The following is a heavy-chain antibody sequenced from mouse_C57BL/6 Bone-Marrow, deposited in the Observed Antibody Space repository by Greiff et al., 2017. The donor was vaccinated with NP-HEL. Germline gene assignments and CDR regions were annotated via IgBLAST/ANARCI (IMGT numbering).Heavy chain of an antibody. Sequence: VQLQESGAELVRPGASVKLSCKASGYTFTAYYINWVKQRPGQGLEWIARIYPGSGNTYYNEKFKGKATLTVDKSSRNAYMQLRSLTSEDSAVYYCARGDTTGAAGFAYWGQGTLVTVSA. CDR3: ARGDTTGAAGFAY. CDR1: GYTFTAYY. V-gene: IGHV1-76*01. J-gene: IGHJ3*01. CDR2: IYPGSGNT. D-gene: IGHD2-12*01.